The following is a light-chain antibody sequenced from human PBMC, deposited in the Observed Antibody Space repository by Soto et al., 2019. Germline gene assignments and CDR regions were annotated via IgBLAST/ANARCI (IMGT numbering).Light chain of an antibody. V-gene: IGLV2-14*01. CDR3: SSYTSISTYV. CDR2: DVT. J-gene: IGLJ1*01. CDR1: SSDVGGYNF. Sequence: QSALTQPASVSGSPGQSITISCTGTSSDVGGYNFVSWYQQHPDKAPKLMIYDVTNRPSWVSNRFSGSKSGNTASLTISGLQAEDEADYYCSSYTSISTYVFGPGTKVT.